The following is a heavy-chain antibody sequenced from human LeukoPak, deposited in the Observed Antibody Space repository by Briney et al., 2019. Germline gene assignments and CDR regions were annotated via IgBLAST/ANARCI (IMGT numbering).Heavy chain of an antibody. D-gene: IGHD7-27*01. CDR1: GFTFSDSC. CDR2: ISNSGDSI. J-gene: IGHJ4*02. Sequence: PGGSLRFSCAASGFTFSDSCMTWIRQAPGKGLEWVSFISNSGDSIYYADSVKGRFTTSRDNAKNSLFLQMNSLRAEDTAVYYCGRGHWGLDYWGQGALVTVSS. V-gene: IGHV3-11*04. CDR3: GRGHWGLDY.